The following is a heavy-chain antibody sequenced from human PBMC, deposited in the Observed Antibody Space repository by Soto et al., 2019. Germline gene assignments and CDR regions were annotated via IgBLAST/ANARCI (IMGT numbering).Heavy chain of an antibody. CDR2: ISYDGSNK. CDR3: AREGVQHGSGPYYYYGMDV. CDR1: GFTFSSYG. J-gene: IGHJ6*02. Sequence: PGGSLRLSCAASGFTFSSYGMHWVRQAPGKGLEWVAVISYDGSNKYYADSVKGRFTISRDNSKNTLYLQMNSLRAEDTAVYYCAREGVQHGSGPYYYYGMDVWGQGTTVTVSS. V-gene: IGHV3-30*03. D-gene: IGHD3-10*01.